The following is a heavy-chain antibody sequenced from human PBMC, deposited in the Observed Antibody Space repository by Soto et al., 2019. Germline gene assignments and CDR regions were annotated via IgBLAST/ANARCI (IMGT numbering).Heavy chain of an antibody. CDR1: GGTFSSYA. D-gene: IGHD1-1*01. V-gene: IGHV1-69*13. Sequence: GASVKVSCKASGGTFSSYAISWVRQAPGQGLEWMGGIIPIFGTANYAQKFQGRVTITADESTSTAYMELSSLRSEDTAVYYCACSRQSLGFPLGSLYYFDYWGQGTLVTVSS. CDR2: IIPIFGTA. J-gene: IGHJ4*02. CDR3: ACSRQSLGFPLGSLYYFDY.